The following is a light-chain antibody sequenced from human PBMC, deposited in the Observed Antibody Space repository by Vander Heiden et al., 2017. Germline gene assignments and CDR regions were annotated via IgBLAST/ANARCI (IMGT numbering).Light chain of an antibody. CDR1: QDISTY. Sequence: DIEMTQSPSTLSASLGDRVTITCQASQDISTYLSWYQQKPGKAPKLLIFEASNLETGVPSRFSGGGSGTHFSFTIRALQPEDVATYYCQQYDILPLTFGGGTKVDMK. J-gene: IGKJ4*01. CDR2: EAS. CDR3: QQYDILPLT. V-gene: IGKV1-33*01.